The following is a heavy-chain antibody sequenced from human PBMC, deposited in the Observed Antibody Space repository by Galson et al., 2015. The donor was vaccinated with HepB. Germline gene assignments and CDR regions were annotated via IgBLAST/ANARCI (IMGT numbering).Heavy chain of an antibody. CDR2: MKSKTDGGTT. J-gene: IGHJ4*02. CDR3: TTEYYYGSGSFDY. V-gene: IGHV3-15*07. D-gene: IGHD3-10*01. Sequence: SLRLSCAAYGFTFSNAWLNWVRQAPGKGLEWVGRMKSKTDGGTTDYAAPVKGRFTISRDDSKNTLYLQMNSLKPEDTAVYYCTTEYYYGSGSFDYWGQGTLVTVSS. CDR1: GFTFSNAW.